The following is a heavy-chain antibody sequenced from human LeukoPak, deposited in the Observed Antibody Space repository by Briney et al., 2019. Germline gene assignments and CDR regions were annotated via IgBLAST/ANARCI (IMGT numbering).Heavy chain of an antibody. J-gene: IGHJ6*03. Sequence: SETLSLTCAVSGGSISSSNGWSWVRQPPGKGLEWIGEIYHSGSTKYNPSLKSRVTISVDKSKNQFSLKLSSVTAADTAVYYCARDYYSGYDPEDRYYYYYMDVWGKGTTVTVSS. V-gene: IGHV4-4*02. CDR3: ARDYYSGYDPEDRYYYYYMDV. CDR1: GGSISSSNG. CDR2: IYHSGST. D-gene: IGHD5-12*01.